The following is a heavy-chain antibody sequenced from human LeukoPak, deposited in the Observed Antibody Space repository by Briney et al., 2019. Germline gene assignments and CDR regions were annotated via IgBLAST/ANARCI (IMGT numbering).Heavy chain of an antibody. CDR2: ISSSSTI. Sequence: GGSLRLSCAASGFTFSSYSMNWVRQAPGKGLEWVSYISSSSTIYYADSVKGRFTISRDNAKNSLYLQMNSLRAEDTAVYYCARDHISGFDPWGQGTLVTVSS. V-gene: IGHV3-48*04. J-gene: IGHJ5*02. CDR1: GFTFSSYS. CDR3: ARDHISGFDP.